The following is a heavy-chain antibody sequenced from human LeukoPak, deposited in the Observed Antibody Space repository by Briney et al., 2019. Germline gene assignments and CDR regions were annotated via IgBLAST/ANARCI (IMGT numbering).Heavy chain of an antibody. V-gene: IGHV3-30*18. Sequence: GRSLRLSCAASGFTFGNYGMHWVRQTPGTGLEWVTLISYDGSNKYYADSVKGRVTISRDNPKNTLSLQMNSLRPEDTGIYYCAKYDSSGYAFDSWGQGTLVTVPS. J-gene: IGHJ4*02. CDR3: AKYDSSGYAFDS. CDR1: GFTFGNYG. D-gene: IGHD3-22*01. CDR2: ISYDGSNK.